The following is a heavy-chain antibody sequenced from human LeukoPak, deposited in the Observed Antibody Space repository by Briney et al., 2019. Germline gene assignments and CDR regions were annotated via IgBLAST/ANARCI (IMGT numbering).Heavy chain of an antibody. Sequence: PSETLSLTCTVSGGSISYYYWTWIRQSPGKGLEWIGQIYYTGSTYYNPSLKRRVTISVDTSRNQFSLNLTSATAADTAVYHCARGGTYNDILSFDPWGQGTLVTVSS. D-gene: IGHD3-9*01. CDR1: GGSISYYY. V-gene: IGHV4-59*01. CDR3: ARGGTYNDILSFDP. J-gene: IGHJ5*02. CDR2: IYYTGST.